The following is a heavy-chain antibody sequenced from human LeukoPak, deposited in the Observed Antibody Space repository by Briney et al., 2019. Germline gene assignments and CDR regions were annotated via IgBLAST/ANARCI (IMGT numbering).Heavy chain of an antibody. J-gene: IGHJ6*02. CDR3: AKDHYPWGDPPSSGAPDV. CDR2: ISYDGSNK. CDR1: GFTFSSYG. Sequence: GGSLRLSCAASGFTFSSYGMHWVRQAPGKGLEWVAVISYDGSNKYYADSVKGRFTISRDNSKNTLYLQMNSLRAEDTAVYYCAKDHYPWGDPPSSGAPDVWGQGTTVTVSS. D-gene: IGHD2-21*02. V-gene: IGHV3-30*18.